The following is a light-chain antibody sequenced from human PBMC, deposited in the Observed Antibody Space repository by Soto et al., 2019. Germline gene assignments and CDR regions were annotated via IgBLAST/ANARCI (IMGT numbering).Light chain of an antibody. J-gene: IGLJ2*01. CDR1: SSDVGGYNY. CDR2: EVS. V-gene: IGLV2-14*01. Sequence: QSVLTQPASVSGSPGQSITISCTGTSSDVGGYNYVSWYQQHPGKAPKLMIYEVSDRPSGVSNRFSGSKSGNTASLTISGPQAEDEADYYCSSYTSSSTLSVVFRGGTTVTVL. CDR3: SSYTSSSTLSVV.